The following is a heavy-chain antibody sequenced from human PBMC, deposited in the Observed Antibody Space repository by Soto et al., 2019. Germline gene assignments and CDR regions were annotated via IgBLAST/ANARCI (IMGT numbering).Heavy chain of an antibody. V-gene: IGHV1-18*01. Sequence: ASVKVSCKASGYTFTSYGISWVRQAPGQGLEWMGWISAYNGNTNYAQKLQGRVTMTTDTSTSTAYMELRSLRSDDTAVYYCARFYDSSGYNSAFDIWGQGTMVTVSS. D-gene: IGHD3-22*01. CDR2: ISAYNGNT. CDR3: ARFYDSSGYNSAFDI. J-gene: IGHJ3*02. CDR1: GYTFTSYG.